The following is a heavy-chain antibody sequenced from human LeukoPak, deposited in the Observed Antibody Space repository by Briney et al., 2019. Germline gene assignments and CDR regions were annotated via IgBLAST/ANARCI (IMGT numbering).Heavy chain of an antibody. CDR2: ISYDGSNK. CDR1: GFTFSSYG. J-gene: IGHJ4*02. V-gene: IGHV3-30*18. CDR3: AKDVDTAMVVIDY. D-gene: IGHD5-18*01. Sequence: GGSLRLSCAASGFTFSSYGMHWVRQAPGKGLEWVAVISYDGSNKYYADSVKGRFTISRDNSKNTLYLQMNSLRAEDTAVYYCAKDVDTAMVVIDYWGQGTLVTVSS.